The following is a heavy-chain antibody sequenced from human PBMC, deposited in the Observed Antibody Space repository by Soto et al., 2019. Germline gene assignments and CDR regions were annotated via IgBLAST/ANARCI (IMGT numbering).Heavy chain of an antibody. V-gene: IGHV3-53*01. CDR2: IYSGGST. CDR3: ASSYGSSWLDY. J-gene: IGHJ4*02. CDR1: GFTVSSNY. Sequence: GGSLRLSCAASGFTVSSNYMSWVRQAPGKGLEWVSVIYSGGSTYYADSVKGRFTISRDNSKNTLYLQMNSLRAEDTAVYYCASSYGSSWLDYWGQGTLVTVPQ. D-gene: IGHD6-13*01.